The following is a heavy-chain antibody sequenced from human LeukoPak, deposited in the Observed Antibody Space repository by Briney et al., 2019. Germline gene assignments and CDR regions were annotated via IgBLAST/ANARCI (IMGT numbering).Heavy chain of an antibody. CDR2: MNPNSGNT. CDR3: ARGQYDILTGYYQGADWFDP. J-gene: IGHJ5*02. CDR1: GYTFTSYD. D-gene: IGHD3-9*01. V-gene: IGHV1-8*01. Sequence: ASVKVSCKASGYTFTSYDINWVRQATGQGLEWMGWMNPNSGNTGYAQKFQGRVTMNRNTSISTAYMELSSLRSEDTAVYYCARGQYDILTGYYQGADWFDPWGQGTLVTVSS.